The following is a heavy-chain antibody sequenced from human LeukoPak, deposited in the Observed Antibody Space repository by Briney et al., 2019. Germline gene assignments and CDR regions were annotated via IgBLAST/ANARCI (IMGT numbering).Heavy chain of an antibody. CDR3: ARCGYYDFWSGYNPATFDY. D-gene: IGHD3-3*01. CDR1: SGSISSGSYY. Sequence: PSETLSLTCTVSSGSISSGSYYWGWIRQPPGKGLEWIGSIYYSGSTYYKPSLKSRVTISVDTSKNQFSLKLNSVTAADPAVYYCARCGYYDFWSGYNPATFDYWGQGTLVTVSS. V-gene: IGHV4-39*01. J-gene: IGHJ4*02. CDR2: IYYSGST.